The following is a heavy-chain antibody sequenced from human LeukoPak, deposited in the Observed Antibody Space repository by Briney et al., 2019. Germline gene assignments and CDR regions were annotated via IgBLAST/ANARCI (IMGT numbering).Heavy chain of an antibody. D-gene: IGHD3-22*01. CDR2: ISGSGGST. CDR3: AKDRGGIVVVTIPHFYDY. Sequence: PGGSLRLSCAASGFTFSSYAMSWVRQAPGKGLEWVSAISGSGGSTYYADSVKGRFTISRDNSKNTLYLQMNSLRAEDTAVYYCAKDRGGIVVVTIPHFYDYWGQGTLVTVSS. J-gene: IGHJ4*02. CDR1: GFTFSSYA. V-gene: IGHV3-23*01.